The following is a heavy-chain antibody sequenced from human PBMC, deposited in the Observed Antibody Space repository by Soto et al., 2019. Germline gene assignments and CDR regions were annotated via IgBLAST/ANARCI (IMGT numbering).Heavy chain of an antibody. D-gene: IGHD4-17*01. Sequence: PWWSLRLSCTPSVFTLSYWMSWVRQAPGKGLEWVANIKEEGSEIQYVDSVKGRFTISRDTAKNSLYLEMNRLRVEDTAVYYCASPRAVTSGWDRWGQGTLVTVSS. CDR1: VFTLSYW. V-gene: IGHV3-7*01. CDR2: IKEEGSEI. CDR3: ASPRAVTSGWDR. J-gene: IGHJ5*02.